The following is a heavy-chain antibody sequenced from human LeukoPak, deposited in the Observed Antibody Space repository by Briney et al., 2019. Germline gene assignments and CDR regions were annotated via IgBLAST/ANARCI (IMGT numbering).Heavy chain of an antibody. Sequence: SETLSLTCTVCGDSISGYSWNWIRQPAGKGLEWIGRMDSGGSSNYNPSLKSRVTMSEDTSKNQFSLKLTSVSAADTAVYYCTKERRHYYRDVTRFYPTGFYFDSWGRGTLVTVSS. CDR1: GDSISGYS. CDR3: TKERRHYYRDVTRFYPTGFYFDS. J-gene: IGHJ4*02. V-gene: IGHV4-4*07. CDR2: MDSGGSS. D-gene: IGHD3-16*02.